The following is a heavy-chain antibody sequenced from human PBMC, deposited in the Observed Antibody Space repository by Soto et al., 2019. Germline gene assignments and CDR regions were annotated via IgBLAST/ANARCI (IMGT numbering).Heavy chain of an antibody. CDR2: ISYSGSS. CDR3: ARATPAGCADF. Sequence: PSGTMSLTCAVSGGSNIRDGYYWSWIRQHPGKGLEWIAYISYSGSSYSNPSLKSRVTISADTSKNQFSLRLTSVTAADTAVYFCARATPAGCADFWGQRTLVTVSS. D-gene: IGHD2-2*01. CDR1: GGSNIRDGYY. J-gene: IGHJ4*02. V-gene: IGHV4-31*11.